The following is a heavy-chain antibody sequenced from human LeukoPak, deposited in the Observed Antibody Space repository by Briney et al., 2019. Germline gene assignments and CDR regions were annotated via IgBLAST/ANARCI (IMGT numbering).Heavy chain of an antibody. CDR1: GGSFSGYY. Sequence: SETLSLTCAVYGGSFSGYYWSWIRQPPGKGLEWIGEINHSGSTNYNPSLKSRVTISVDTSKNQFSLKLSSVTAAGTAVYYCARGPYYDILTGYYDAFDIWGQGTMVTVSS. J-gene: IGHJ3*02. CDR3: ARGPYYDILTGYYDAFDI. D-gene: IGHD3-9*01. CDR2: INHSGST. V-gene: IGHV4-34*01.